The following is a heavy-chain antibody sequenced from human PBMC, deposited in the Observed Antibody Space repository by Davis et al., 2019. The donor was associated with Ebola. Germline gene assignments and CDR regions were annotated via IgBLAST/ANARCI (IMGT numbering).Heavy chain of an antibody. CDR1: GYTFTSYY. D-gene: IGHD2-15*01. V-gene: IGHV1-46*01. CDR3: ARELAVVAATTLYYFDY. Sequence: ASVPVSCKASGYTFTSYYMHWVRQAPGQGLEWMGIINPSGGSTSYAQKFQGRVTMTRDTSTSTVYMELSSLRSEDTAVYYCARELAVVAATTLYYFDYWGQGTLVTVSS. CDR2: INPSGGST. J-gene: IGHJ4*02.